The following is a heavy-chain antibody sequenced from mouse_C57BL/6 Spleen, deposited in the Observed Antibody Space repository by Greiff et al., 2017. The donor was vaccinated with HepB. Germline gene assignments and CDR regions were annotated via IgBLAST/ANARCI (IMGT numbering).Heavy chain of an antibody. V-gene: IGHV1-22*01. Sequence: VQLQQSGPELVKPGASVKMSCKASGYTFTDYNMHWVKQSHGKSLEWIGYINPNNGGTSYNQKFKGKATLTVNKSSSTAYMELRSLTSEDSAVYYCATPQGQHGAWFAYWGQGTLVTVSA. CDR2: INPNNGGT. J-gene: IGHJ3*01. CDR3: ATPQGQHGAWFAY. CDR1: GYTFTDYN.